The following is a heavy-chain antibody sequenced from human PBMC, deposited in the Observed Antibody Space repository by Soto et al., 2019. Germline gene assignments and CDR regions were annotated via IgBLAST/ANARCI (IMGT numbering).Heavy chain of an antibody. J-gene: IGHJ6*02. CDR3: ARAIPGGITGTTQNYYYGMDV. CDR2: IIPIFGTA. D-gene: IGHD1-7*01. Sequence: SVKVSCKASGGTFSSYAISWVRQAPGQGLEWMGGIIPIFGTANYAQKFQGRVTITADESTSTAYMELSSLRSEDTAVYYCARAIPGGITGTTQNYYYGMDVWGQGTTVTVS. CDR1: GGTFSSYA. V-gene: IGHV1-69*13.